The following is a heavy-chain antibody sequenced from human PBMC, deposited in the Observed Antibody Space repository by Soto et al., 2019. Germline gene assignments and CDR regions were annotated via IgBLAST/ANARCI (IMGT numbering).Heavy chain of an antibody. J-gene: IGHJ6*02. CDR2: INQEGNEK. Sequence: GGSLRLSCAASGFMINTYWMTWVRHGPGKGLEWVANINQEGNEKYHADSVKGRFTISRDNSKNTLYLQMTSLRAEDTAVYYCARGDDYDILTGYYRDGMDVWGQGTTVTVSS. CDR3: ARGDDYDILTGYYRDGMDV. V-gene: IGHV3-7*02. CDR1: GFMINTYW. D-gene: IGHD3-9*01.